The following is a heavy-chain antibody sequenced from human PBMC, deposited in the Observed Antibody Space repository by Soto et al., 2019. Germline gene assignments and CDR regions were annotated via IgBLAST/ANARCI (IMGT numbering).Heavy chain of an antibody. CDR2: IDKSGGDT. CDR3: AKDTYSRSWYF. CDR1: GFTFTNYL. D-gene: IGHD2-2*01. V-gene: IGHV3-23*05. J-gene: IGHJ4*02. Sequence: EVQLLESGGDLVQPGGSLRLSCAASGFTFTNYLMTWVRQAPGKGLEWVSSIDKSGGDTYYADSVKGPFTTPRDNSKNTLYMQMNGLRAEDTALYYCAKDTYSRSWYFWGQGTLVTVSS.